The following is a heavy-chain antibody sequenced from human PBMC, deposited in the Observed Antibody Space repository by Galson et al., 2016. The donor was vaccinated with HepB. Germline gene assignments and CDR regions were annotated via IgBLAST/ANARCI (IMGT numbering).Heavy chain of an antibody. CDR1: GFTFSSYW. Sequence: SLRLSCAASGFTFSSYWMNWVRQAPGKGLEWVSVFYSSGKTAHADSVEGRFTVSRDTSKNMLYLQMNSLRAEDTAIYYCVREVYGGALDYWGQGTLVSASS. J-gene: IGHJ4*02. CDR3: VREVYGGALDY. V-gene: IGHV3-53*01. CDR2: FYSSGKT. D-gene: IGHD4-23*01.